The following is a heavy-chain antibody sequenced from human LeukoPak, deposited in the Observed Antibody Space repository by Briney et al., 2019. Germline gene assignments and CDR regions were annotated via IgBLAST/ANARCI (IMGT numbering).Heavy chain of an antibody. CDR2: INAGNGNT. D-gene: IGHD3-16*02. V-gene: IGHV1-3*01. Sequence: ASVKVSCKASGYTFTSYAMHWVRQAPGQRLEWMGWINAGNGNTKYSQKFQGRVTITRDTSASTAYMELSSLRSEDTAVYYCARDWSDYVWGSYRYRYFDYWGQGTLVTASS. CDR3: ARDWSDYVWGSYRYRYFDY. J-gene: IGHJ4*02. CDR1: GYTFTSYA.